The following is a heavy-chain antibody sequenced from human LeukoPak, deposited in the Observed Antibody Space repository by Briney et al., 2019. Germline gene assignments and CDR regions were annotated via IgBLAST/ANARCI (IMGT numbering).Heavy chain of an antibody. Sequence: GGSLRLSCAASGFTFTSYEMHWVRQAPGKGLEWVADISSSGTTIYYADSVKGRFTISRDNAKNSLYLQMNSLRAEDTAMYYCTRILAGGNRAFDIWGQGTMATVSS. V-gene: IGHV3-48*03. D-gene: IGHD1-14*01. J-gene: IGHJ3*02. CDR3: TRILAGGNRAFDI. CDR1: GFTFTSYE. CDR2: ISSSGTTI.